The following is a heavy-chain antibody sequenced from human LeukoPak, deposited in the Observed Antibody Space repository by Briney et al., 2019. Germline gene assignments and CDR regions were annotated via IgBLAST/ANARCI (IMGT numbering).Heavy chain of an antibody. CDR1: GYSFTNYW. D-gene: IGHD1-20*01. J-gene: IGHJ4*02. CDR2: IYPGDSDT. CDR3: ARLRDNWEDY. Sequence: GESLKISCKGSGYSFTNYWIGWVRQMPGKGLEWMGIIYPGDSDTRYNPSFQGQVTISADKSISSAYLQWNGLKAPDTAMYYCARLRDNWEDYWGQGTLVTVSS. V-gene: IGHV5-51*01.